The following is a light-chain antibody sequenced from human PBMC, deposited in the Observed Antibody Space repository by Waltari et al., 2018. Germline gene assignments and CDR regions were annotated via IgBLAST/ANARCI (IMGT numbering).Light chain of an antibody. CDR3: QQHNSHPFT. CDR1: QGISSY. CDR2: AAS. J-gene: IGKJ3*01. V-gene: IGKV1-16*01. Sequence: EIQMTQSPSSVSASVGGTVTITFRASQGISSYLAWYQQKPGKAPKRLIYAASTLQSGVPSRFSGSGSGTDFTLTISSLQPEDFATYYCQQHNSHPFTFGPGTKLDIK.